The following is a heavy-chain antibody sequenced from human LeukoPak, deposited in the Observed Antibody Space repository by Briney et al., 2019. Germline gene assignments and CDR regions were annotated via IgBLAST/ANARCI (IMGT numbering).Heavy chain of an antibody. D-gene: IGHD6-13*01. J-gene: IGHJ5*02. CDR3: ASGNLVGSSFSQSNWVDP. V-gene: IGHV4-4*07. Sequence: SETLSLTCTVSGGSISSYYWSWIRQPAGKGLEWIGRIYTSGSTNYNPSLKSRVTMSVDTSKNQFSLKLSSVTAADTAVYYCASGNLVGSSFSQSNWVDPWGQGTLVTVSS. CDR2: IYTSGST. CDR1: GGSISSYY.